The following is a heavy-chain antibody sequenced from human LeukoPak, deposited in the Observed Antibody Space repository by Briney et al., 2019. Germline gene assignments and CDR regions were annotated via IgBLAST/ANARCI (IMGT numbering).Heavy chain of an antibody. J-gene: IGHJ6*03. CDR3: ARVDPRDYYYYYMDV. CDR1: GYTFTSYG. V-gene: IGHV1-18*01. Sequence: ASVKVSCKASGYTFTSYGISWVRQAPGQGLEWMGWISAYNGNTKNAQKLQGRVTMTTDTSTSTAYMELRSLRSDDTAVYYCARVDPRDYYYYYMDVWGKGTTVTVSS. CDR2: ISAYNGNT.